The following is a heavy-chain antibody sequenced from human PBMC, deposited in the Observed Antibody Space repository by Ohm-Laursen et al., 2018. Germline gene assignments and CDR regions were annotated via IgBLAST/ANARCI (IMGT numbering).Heavy chain of an antibody. CDR3: AKDGSGSYNWFDP. CDR2: ISWNSGSI. Sequence: SLRLSCTASGFTFDDYAMHWVRQAPGKGLEWVSSISWNSGSIGYADSVKGRFTISRDNAKNSLYLQMNSLRAEDTAFYYCAKDGSGSYNWFDPWGQGTLVTVSS. D-gene: IGHD1-26*01. V-gene: IGHV3-9*01. J-gene: IGHJ5*02. CDR1: GFTFDDYA.